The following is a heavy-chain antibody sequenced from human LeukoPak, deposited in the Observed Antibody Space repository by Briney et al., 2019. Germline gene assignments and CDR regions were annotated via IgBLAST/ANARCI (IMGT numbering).Heavy chain of an antibody. J-gene: IGHJ3*01. CDR1: GYTFTNYY. V-gene: IGHV1-2*02. Sequence: ASVKVSCKASGYTFTNYYMHWVRQAPGQGLEWMGWINPNSGGTNYAQKFQGRVTMTRDTPISTAYMELSRLRSDDTAVYYCARDLLPYYYDSSGAFDVWGQGTMVTVSS. CDR3: ARDLLPYYYDSSGAFDV. CDR2: INPNSGGT. D-gene: IGHD3-22*01.